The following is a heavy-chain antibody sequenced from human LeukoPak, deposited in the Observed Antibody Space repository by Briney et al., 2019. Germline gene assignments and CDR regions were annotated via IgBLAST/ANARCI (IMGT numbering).Heavy chain of an antibody. D-gene: IGHD1-26*01. J-gene: IGHJ4*02. CDR3: ARALREYGGATIKYYFDY. V-gene: IGHV1-8*03. CDR1: GYTFTSYD. Sequence: ASVKVSCKASGYTFTSYDINSLRQATGQGLEWMGWMNPNSGNTGYAQKFQGRVTITRNTSISTAYMELSSLRSEDTAVYYCARALREYGGATIKYYFDYWGQGTLVTVSS. CDR2: MNPNSGNT.